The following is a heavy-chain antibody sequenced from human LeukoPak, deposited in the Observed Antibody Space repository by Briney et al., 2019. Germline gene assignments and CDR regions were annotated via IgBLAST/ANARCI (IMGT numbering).Heavy chain of an antibody. CDR3: AKDWATMVRGVDY. CDR1: GFTFSSQA. V-gene: IGHV3-23*01. CDR2: ITIGGDST. J-gene: IGHJ4*02. Sequence: GGSLRLSCAASGFTFSSQAMSWVRQAPGKGLEYVSGITIGGDSTFYADSVKGRFTISRDNSKNTLYLQMNSLRAEDTAVYYCAKDWATMVRGVDYWGQGTLVTVSS. D-gene: IGHD3-10*01.